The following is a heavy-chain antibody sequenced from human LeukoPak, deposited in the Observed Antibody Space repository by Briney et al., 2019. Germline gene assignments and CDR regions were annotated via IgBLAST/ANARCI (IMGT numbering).Heavy chain of an antibody. Sequence: GASVKVSRKASGYTFTSYGISWVRQAPGQGLEWMGWISAYNGNTNYAQKLQGRVTMTTDTSTGTAYMELRSLRSDDTAVYYCARDEIGAVAGTDAFDIWGQGTMVTVSS. D-gene: IGHD6-19*01. V-gene: IGHV1-18*01. CDR2: ISAYNGNT. CDR1: GYTFTSYG. J-gene: IGHJ3*02. CDR3: ARDEIGAVAGTDAFDI.